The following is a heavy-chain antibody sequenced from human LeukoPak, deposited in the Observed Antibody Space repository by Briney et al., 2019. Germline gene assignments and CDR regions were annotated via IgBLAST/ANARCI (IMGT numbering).Heavy chain of an antibody. CDR1: AGSISSYY. Sequence: SETLSLTCTVSAGSISSYYWSWIRQPPGKGLEWIGYIYYSGTTNYNPSLKSRVTISVDTSKNQFSLKLSSVTAADTAVYYCAGSHRSGWFVFDYWGQGTLVTVSS. J-gene: IGHJ4*02. V-gene: IGHV4-59*01. CDR2: IYYSGTT. D-gene: IGHD6-19*01. CDR3: AGSHRSGWFVFDY.